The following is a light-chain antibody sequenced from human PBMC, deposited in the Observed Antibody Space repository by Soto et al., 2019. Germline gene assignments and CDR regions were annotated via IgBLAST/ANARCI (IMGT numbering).Light chain of an antibody. V-gene: IGKV3-15*01. J-gene: IGKJ1*01. Sequence: EIVMTQSPATLSVSPGERATLSCRASQSVSSNLAWYQQKPGQAPRLLIYGASTRATGIPARFSGSGSGTDFTLTISSLQSEDFAVYYCQQYNNWPDTFGQGTKVEIK. CDR2: GAS. CDR1: QSVSSN. CDR3: QQYNNWPDT.